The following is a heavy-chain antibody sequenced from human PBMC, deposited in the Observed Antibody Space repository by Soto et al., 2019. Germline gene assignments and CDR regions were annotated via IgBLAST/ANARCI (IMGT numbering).Heavy chain of an antibody. J-gene: IGHJ6*03. CDR2: IDWDDDK. Sequence: SGPTLVNPTQTLTLTCTFSGFSLSTSGMCVSWIRQPPGKALEWLARIDWDDDKYYSTSLKTRLTISKDTSKNQVVLTMTNMDPVDTATYYCARIPRHSSGWYSDYYMDVWGKGTTVTVSS. CDR3: ARIPRHSSGWYSDYYMDV. V-gene: IGHV2-70*11. CDR1: GFSLSTSGMC. D-gene: IGHD6-19*01.